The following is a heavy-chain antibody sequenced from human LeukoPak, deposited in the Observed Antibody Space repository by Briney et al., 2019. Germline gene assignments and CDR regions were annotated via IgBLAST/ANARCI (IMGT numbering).Heavy chain of an antibody. CDR1: GFTFSSYG. Sequence: GGSLRLSCAASGFTFSSYGMHWVRQAPGKGLEWVAVIWYDGSNKYYADSVKGRSTISRDNSKNTLYLQMNSLRAEDTAVYYCAREMIDYYDSFDYWGQGTLVTVSS. V-gene: IGHV3-33*01. CDR3: AREMIDYYDSFDY. CDR2: IWYDGSNK. D-gene: IGHD3-22*01. J-gene: IGHJ4*02.